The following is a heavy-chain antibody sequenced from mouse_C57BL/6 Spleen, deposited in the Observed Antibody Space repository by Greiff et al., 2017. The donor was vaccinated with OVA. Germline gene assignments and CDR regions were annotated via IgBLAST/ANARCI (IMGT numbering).Heavy chain of an antibody. D-gene: IGHD2-4*01. Sequence: QVQLQQPGAELVRPGSSVKLSCKASGYTFTSYWMHWVMQRPIQGLEWSGNINPSDSETHYNQKFKDKATLTVDKSSSTAYMQLSSLASEDAAVYYCGRRYYDYDGLFAYWGQGTLVTVSA. V-gene: IGHV1-52*01. CDR3: GRRYYDYDGLFAY. CDR1: GYTFTSYW. CDR2: INPSDSET. J-gene: IGHJ3*01.